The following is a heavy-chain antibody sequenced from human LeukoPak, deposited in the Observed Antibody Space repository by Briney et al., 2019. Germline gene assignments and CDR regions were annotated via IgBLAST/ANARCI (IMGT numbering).Heavy chain of an antibody. CDR1: GFTFDDYA. CDR3: AKDYDSSGYYSGYFDY. V-gene: IGHV3-9*03. J-gene: IGHJ4*02. D-gene: IGHD3-22*01. Sequence: GGSLRLSCAASGFTFDDYAMHWVRQAPGKGLEWVSGISWNSGSIGYADSVKGRFTISRDNVKNSLYLQMNSLRAEDMALYYCAKDYDSSGYYSGYFDYWGQGTLVTVSS. CDR2: ISWNSGSI.